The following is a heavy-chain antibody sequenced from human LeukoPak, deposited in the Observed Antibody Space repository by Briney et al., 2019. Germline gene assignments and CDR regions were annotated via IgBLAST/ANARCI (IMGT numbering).Heavy chain of an antibody. V-gene: IGHV3-21*01. D-gene: IGHD3-22*01. CDR2: ISSSTSYI. CDR3: ARARNNYDSSGYSALDY. Sequence: RSGGSLRLSCAASEFTFSSYHMNWVRQAPGKGLEWVSFISSSTSYIYYADSVKGRFTISRDNSKNTLYLQMNSLRAEDTAVYYCARARNNYDSSGYSALDYWGQGTLVTVSS. J-gene: IGHJ4*02. CDR1: EFTFSSYH.